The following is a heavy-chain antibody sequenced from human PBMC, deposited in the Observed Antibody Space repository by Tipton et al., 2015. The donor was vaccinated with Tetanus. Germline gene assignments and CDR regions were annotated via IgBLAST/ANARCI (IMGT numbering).Heavy chain of an antibody. CDR1: GGSISSGGYY. Sequence: TLSLTCTVSGGSISSGGYYWSWIRQRPGKGLEWIGDIYSSGSTYSNPSLKGRVTISIDTSKNQFSLRLNSVTAADTAVYYCARDQARRARGWNYFDYWGLGTLVTVSS. V-gene: IGHV4-31*03. CDR2: IYSSGST. CDR3: ARDQARRARGWNYFDY. J-gene: IGHJ4*02. D-gene: IGHD6-6*01.